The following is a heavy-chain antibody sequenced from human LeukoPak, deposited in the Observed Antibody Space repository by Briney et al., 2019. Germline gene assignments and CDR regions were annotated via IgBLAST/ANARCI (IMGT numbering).Heavy chain of an antibody. CDR3: ARSIPYCSGGSCKTTAPYYYYYGMDV. CDR2: IYYDGST. CDR1: GGSISTSTYY. D-gene: IGHD2-15*01. Sequence: SETLSLTCTVSGGSISTSTYYWGWIRQPPGKGLEWIGSIYYDGSTYYNPSLKSRVTISVDTSKNQFSLKLSSVTAADTAVYYCARSIPYCSGGSCKTTAPYYYYYGMDVWGQGTTVTVSS. V-gene: IGHV4-39*07. J-gene: IGHJ6*02.